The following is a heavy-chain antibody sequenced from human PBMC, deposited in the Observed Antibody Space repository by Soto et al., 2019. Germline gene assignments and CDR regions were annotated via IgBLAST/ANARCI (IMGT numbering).Heavy chain of an antibody. CDR3: ARGIATGQLDP. V-gene: IGHV1-3*01. CDR1: GYTFTRYT. Sequence: QVQLVQSGADVKKPGASVKISCKASGYTFTRYTMNWVRQAPGQRLEWMGWINPDNGNTKSSQKFQDRVIITMDTSASTAYMDLSSLRSEDTAVYYCARGIATGQLDPWGQGTLVTVSS. CDR2: INPDNGNT. D-gene: IGHD2-15*01. J-gene: IGHJ5*02.